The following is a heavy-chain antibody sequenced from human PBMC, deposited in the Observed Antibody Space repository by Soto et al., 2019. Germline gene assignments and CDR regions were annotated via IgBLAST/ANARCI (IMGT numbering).Heavy chain of an antibody. V-gene: IGHV3-21*01. CDR1: GFTFSSYS. D-gene: IGHD5-12*01. CDR2: ISSSSSYI. Sequence: GGSLRLSCAASGFTFSSYSMNWVRQAPGKGLEWVSSISSSSSYIYYADSVKGRFTISRDNAKNSLYLQMNSLRAEDTAVYYCARDGYPGYDIIVGHYYYYMDVWGQGTTVTVSS. J-gene: IGHJ6*03. CDR3: ARDGYPGYDIIVGHYYYYMDV.